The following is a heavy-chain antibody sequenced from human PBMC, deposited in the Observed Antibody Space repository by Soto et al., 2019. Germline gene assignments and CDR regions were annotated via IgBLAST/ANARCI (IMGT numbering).Heavy chain of an antibody. Sequence: EVQLLESGGGLVQPGGSLRLSCAASGFTFSSNAMSWVRQAPEKGLEWVSAISGSGDSTYYADSVKGRFTISRDNSKNTLYLQMNSLRAEDTAVYCCGRPYSYYFYYGMDVWGQGTTVTVSS. CDR3: GRPYSYYFYYGMDV. V-gene: IGHV3-23*01. CDR2: ISGSGDST. D-gene: IGHD2-15*01. J-gene: IGHJ6*02. CDR1: GFTFSSNA.